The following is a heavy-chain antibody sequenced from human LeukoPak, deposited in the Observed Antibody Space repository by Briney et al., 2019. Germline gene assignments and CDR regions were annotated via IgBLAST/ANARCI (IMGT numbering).Heavy chain of an antibody. D-gene: IGHD3-9*01. CDR1: GFTFSSYA. Sequence: GGSLRLSCAASGFTFSSYAMSWVRQAPGQGLEWVSAISGSGGSTYYADSVKGRFTISGDNSRHTLYLQMTSLSAEDPALYYCAKHYDIHLNCFDPWGQGTLVTVSS. J-gene: IGHJ5*02. CDR3: AKHYDIHLNCFDP. V-gene: IGHV3-23*01. CDR2: ISGSGGST.